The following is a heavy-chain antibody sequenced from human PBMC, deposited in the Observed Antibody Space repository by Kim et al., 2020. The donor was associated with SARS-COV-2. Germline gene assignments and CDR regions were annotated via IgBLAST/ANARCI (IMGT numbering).Heavy chain of an antibody. CDR3: ARPLAAVAGSFDY. D-gene: IGHD6-19*01. CDR2: IYYSGST. V-gene: IGHV4-39*01. J-gene: IGHJ4*02. Sequence: SETLSLTCTVSGGSISSSSYYWGWIRQPPGKGLEWIGSIYYSGSTYYNPSLKSRVTISVDTSKNQFSLKLSSVTAADTAVYYCARPLAAVAGSFDYWGQGTLVTVSS. CDR1: GGSISSSSYY.